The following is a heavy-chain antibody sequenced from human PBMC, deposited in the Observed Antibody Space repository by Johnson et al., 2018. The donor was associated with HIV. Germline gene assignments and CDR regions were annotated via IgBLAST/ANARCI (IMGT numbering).Heavy chain of an antibody. V-gene: IGHV3-23*01. CDR2: ISGSGGGT. CDR3: AKVGLEGGKEGVGAFDI. J-gene: IGHJ3*02. CDR1: GFIFNNYA. D-gene: IGHD3-3*01. Sequence: GGSLRLSCAASGFIFNNYAMSWVRQAPGKGLEWVSGISGSGGGTYYADSVKGRFTISRDNSKNTLHLQMNSLRAEDTAVYYCAKVGLEGGKEGVGAFDIWDQGTMVTVS.